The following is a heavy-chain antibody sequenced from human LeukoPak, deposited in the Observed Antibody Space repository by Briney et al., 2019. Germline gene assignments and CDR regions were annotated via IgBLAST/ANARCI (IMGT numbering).Heavy chain of an antibody. CDR2: VYYSGGT. CDR1: GASISSSIHY. CDR3: ARELRYDNSDSGAF. Sequence: SETLSLTCAVSGASISSSIHYWGWVRQPPGKGLEWIGSVYYSGGTYYNPSLESRLTISVDTSNNRFSLKLKSVTAADTAVFYCARELRYDNSDSGAFWGQGTVVTVSS. J-gene: IGHJ3*01. V-gene: IGHV4-39*02. D-gene: IGHD3-22*01.